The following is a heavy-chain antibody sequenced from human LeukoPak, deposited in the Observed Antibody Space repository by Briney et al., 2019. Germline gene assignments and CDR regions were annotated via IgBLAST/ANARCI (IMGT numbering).Heavy chain of an antibody. D-gene: IGHD6-19*01. CDR1: GFTFSSYA. CDR2: ISYDGSNK. J-gene: IGHJ6*02. CDR3: ARDWSEGSSGWYYYGMDV. V-gene: IGHV3-30-3*01. Sequence: PGRSLRLSCAASGFTFSSYAMHWVRQAPGKGLEWVAVISYDGSNKYYADSMKGRFTISRDNSKNTLYLQMNSLRAEDTAVYYCARDWSEGSSGWYYYGMDVWGQGTTVTVSS.